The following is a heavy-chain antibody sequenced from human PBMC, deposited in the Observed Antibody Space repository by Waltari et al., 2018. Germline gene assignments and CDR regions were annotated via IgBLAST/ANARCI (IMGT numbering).Heavy chain of an antibody. D-gene: IGHD3-10*01. CDR1: GGSISSGGYY. CDR3: ARAAGSGEVDY. J-gene: IGHJ4*02. Sequence: QVQLQESGPGLVKPSQTLSLTCTVSGGSISSGGYYWSWIRQHPGKGLEWIGYIYYSGSTYYTPSLKSRVTISGDTSKNQFSLKLSSVTAADTAVYYCARAAGSGEVDYWGQGTLVTVSS. V-gene: IGHV4-31*03. CDR2: IYYSGST.